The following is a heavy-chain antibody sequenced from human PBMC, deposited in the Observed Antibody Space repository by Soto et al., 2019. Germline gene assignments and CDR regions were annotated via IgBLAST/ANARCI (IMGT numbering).Heavy chain of an antibody. J-gene: IGHJ4*02. CDR1: GFTVRKAW. D-gene: IGHD1-26*01. CDR3: TTDSGMSPYSFDY. CDR2: IMSKTDGGTT. V-gene: IGHV3-15*01. Sequence: GGSLRLSCATSGFTVRKAWVGWVRQAPGKGLEWVGRIMSKTDGGTTDYAAPVKGRFTISRDDSKSTLYLQMNSLKTEDTAFYYCTTDSGMSPYSFDYWGQGTLVTVSS.